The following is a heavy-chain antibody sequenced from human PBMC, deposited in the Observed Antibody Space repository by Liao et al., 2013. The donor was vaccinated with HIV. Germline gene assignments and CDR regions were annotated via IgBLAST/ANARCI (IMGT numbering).Heavy chain of an antibody. Sequence: QLQLQESGSGLVKPSQTLSLTCAVSGGSISSGGFSWSWIRQPPRKGLEWIGYIYDSGNTYYNPSLRTRVMLSIDRSRNQISLNLTSVTAADTAVYYCARGGDVFDIWGQGTMVIVSS. CDR3: ARGGDVFDI. V-gene: IGHV4-30-2*01. CDR2: IYDSGNT. J-gene: IGHJ3*02. CDR1: GGSISSGGFS.